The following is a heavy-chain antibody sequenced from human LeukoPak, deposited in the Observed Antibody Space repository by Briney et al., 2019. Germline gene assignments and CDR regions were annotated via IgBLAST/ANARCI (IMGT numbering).Heavy chain of an antibody. D-gene: IGHD3-22*01. Sequence: PGRSLRLSCAASGFTFSSYGMHWVRQAPGKGLEWVAVIWYDGSSKYYADSVKGRFTISRDNSKNTLYLQMNSLRAEDTAVYYYARGEYYYDSSGYTSVDYWGQGTLVTVSS. V-gene: IGHV3-33*01. CDR3: ARGEYYYDSSGYTSVDY. CDR1: GFTFSSYG. J-gene: IGHJ4*02. CDR2: IWYDGSSK.